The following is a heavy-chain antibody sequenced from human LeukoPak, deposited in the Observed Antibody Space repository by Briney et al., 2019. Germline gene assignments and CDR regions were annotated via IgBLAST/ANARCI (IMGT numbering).Heavy chain of an antibody. D-gene: IGHD6-6*01. CDR1: GFTFSSYA. Sequence: GRSLRLSCAASGFTFSSYAMRWVRQAPGKGLEWVSVISYDGSNKYYADSVKGRFTISRDNSKNTLYLQMNSLRAEDTAVYYCAREADSSSSFRYWGQGTLVTVSS. V-gene: IGHV3-30*01. CDR2: ISYDGSNK. CDR3: AREADSSSSFRY. J-gene: IGHJ4*02.